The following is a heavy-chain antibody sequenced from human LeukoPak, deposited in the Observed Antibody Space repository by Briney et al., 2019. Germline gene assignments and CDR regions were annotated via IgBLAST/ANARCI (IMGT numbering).Heavy chain of an antibody. CDR3: AKDSNYDSSGYLNY. D-gene: IGHD3-22*01. CDR2: ISWNSGSI. V-gene: IGHV3-9*01. J-gene: IGHJ4*02. Sequence: GGSLRLSCAASGFTFDDYAMHWVRQAPGKDLEWVSGISWNSGSIGYADSVKGRFTISRDNAKNSLYLQMNSLRAEDTALYYCAKDSNYDSSGYLNYWGQGTLVTVSS. CDR1: GFTFDDYA.